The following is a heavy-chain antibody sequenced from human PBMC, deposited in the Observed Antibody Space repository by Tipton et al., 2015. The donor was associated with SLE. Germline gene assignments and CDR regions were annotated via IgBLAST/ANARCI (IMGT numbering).Heavy chain of an antibody. J-gene: IGHJ4*02. V-gene: IGHV4-34*01. CDR1: GFTFSSYG. CDR2: INHSGST. D-gene: IGHD6-13*01. Sequence: LRLSCAASGFTFSSYGMSWVRQAPGKGLEWIGEINHSGSTNYNPSLKSRVTISVDTSKNQFSLKLSSVTAADTAVYYCARGIAAAGNYWGQGTLVTVSS. CDR3: ARGIAAAGNY.